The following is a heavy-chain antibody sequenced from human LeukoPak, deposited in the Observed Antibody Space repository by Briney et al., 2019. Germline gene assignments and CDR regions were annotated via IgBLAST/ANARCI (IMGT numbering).Heavy chain of an antibody. CDR1: GFIFSNYW. J-gene: IGHJ4*02. CDR2: VKQDGSTK. CDR3: ARVYHSTSGRAIDY. D-gene: IGHD6-6*01. V-gene: IGHV3-7*01. Sequence: GGSLRVSCAASGFIFSNYWMSWVRQAPGKGLEWVANVKQDGSTKYYVDSVKGRFTISKDNAKNSLYLQVNSLRAEDTAVYYCARVYHSTSGRAIDYWGQGTLVTVSS.